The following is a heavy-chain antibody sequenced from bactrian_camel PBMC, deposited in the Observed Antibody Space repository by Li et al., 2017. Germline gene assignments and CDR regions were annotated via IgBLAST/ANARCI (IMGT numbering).Heavy chain of an antibody. D-gene: IGHD1*01. V-gene: IGHV3S53*01. CDR1: GYTLPMN. CDR3: AADLVTDEPSLVEREYYY. J-gene: IGHJ4*01. CDR2: IAGDGRT. Sequence: QVQLVESGGGSVQAGGSLGLSCVASGYTLPMNMGWFRRLPGQEREGVAAIAGDGRTNFADSVKGRFTISRDGAKNIIALQMDSLKPEDTATYYCAADLVTDEPSLVEREYYYWGQGTQVTVS.